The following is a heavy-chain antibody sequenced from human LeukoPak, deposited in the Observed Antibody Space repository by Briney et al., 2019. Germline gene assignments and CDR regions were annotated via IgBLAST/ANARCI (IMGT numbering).Heavy chain of an antibody. V-gene: IGHV3-30*04. J-gene: IGHJ6*02. Sequence: GGSLRLSCAASGFTFSSYAMHWVRQAPGKGLEWVAVISYDGSNKYYADSVKGRFTISRDNSKNTLYLQMNSLRAEDTAVYYCARSRDFWSGYYDGYGMDVWGQGTTVTVSS. D-gene: IGHD3-3*01. CDR3: ARSRDFWSGYYDGYGMDV. CDR2: ISYDGSNK. CDR1: GFTFSSYA.